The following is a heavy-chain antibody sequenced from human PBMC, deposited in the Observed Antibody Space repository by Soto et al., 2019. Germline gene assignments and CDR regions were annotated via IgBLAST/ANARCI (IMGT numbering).Heavy chain of an antibody. D-gene: IGHD4-17*01. V-gene: IGHV3-48*01. Sequence: EEQLVESGGGLVQPGGSLRLSCAASGFTFSNHVMNWVRQAPGRGLEWVSSINSDSNTFYADSVKGRFTISRDNAKDSLYLQMNILIADDTAVYYWENGDYYGGQANLVTVSS. CDR1: GFTFSNHV. CDR3: ENGDYY. CDR2: INSDSNT. J-gene: IGHJ4*02.